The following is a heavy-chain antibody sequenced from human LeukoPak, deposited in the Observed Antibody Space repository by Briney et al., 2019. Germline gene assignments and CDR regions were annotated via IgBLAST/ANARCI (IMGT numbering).Heavy chain of an antibody. V-gene: IGHV3-48*01. J-gene: IGHJ4*02. CDR2: ISSRSSTI. CDR3: ARDQLTYCSSTSCYEIPPG. Sequence: GGSLRLSCAASGFTFSSYSMNWVRQAPGKGLEWVSYISSRSSTIYYADSVKGRFTISRDNAKNSLYLQMNSLRAEDTAVYYCARDQLTYCSSTSCYEIPPGWGQGTLVTVSS. D-gene: IGHD2-2*01. CDR1: GFTFSSYS.